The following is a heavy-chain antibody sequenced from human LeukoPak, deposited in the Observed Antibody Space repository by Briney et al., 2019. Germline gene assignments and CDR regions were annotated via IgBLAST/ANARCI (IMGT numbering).Heavy chain of an antibody. Sequence: SGPTLVNPTQTLTLTCTFSGFSLTTSGVGVGWIRQPPGKALEWLALIYWNDNKRYIPSLKSRLTITKDTSKNQVVLTMTDMDPVDTATYYCAHGSSSTWPFDYWGQGTLVTVSS. J-gene: IGHJ4*02. CDR2: IYWNDNK. V-gene: IGHV2-5*01. CDR1: GFSLTTSGVG. CDR3: AHGSSSTWPFDY. D-gene: IGHD6-13*01.